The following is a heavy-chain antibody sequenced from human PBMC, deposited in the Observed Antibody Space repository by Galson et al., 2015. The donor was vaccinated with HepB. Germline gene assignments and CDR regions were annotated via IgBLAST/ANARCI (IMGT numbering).Heavy chain of an antibody. V-gene: IGHV5-51*01. CDR1: GYSFTSYW. D-gene: IGHD4-23*01. Sequence: QSGAEVKKPGESLKISCKGSGYSFTSYWIGWVRQMPGKGLEWMGIIYPGDSDTRYSPSFQGQVTISADKSISTAYLQWSSLKASDTAMYYCARGTTVVTAYWYFDLWGRGTLVTVAP. J-gene: IGHJ2*01. CDR2: IYPGDSDT. CDR3: ARGTTVVTAYWYFDL.